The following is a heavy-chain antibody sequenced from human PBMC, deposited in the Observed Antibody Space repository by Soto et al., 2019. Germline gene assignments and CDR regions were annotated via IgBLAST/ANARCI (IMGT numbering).Heavy chain of an antibody. V-gene: IGHV1-18*01. CDR3: ARDGLSMVRGVMLDRYYSYGMDV. D-gene: IGHD3-10*01. CDR1: GYTFTSYG. CDR2: ISAYNGNT. Sequence: QVQLVQSGAEVKKPGASVKVSCKASGYTFTSYGISWVRQAPGQGLEWMGWISAYNGNTNYAQKLQGRVTMTTDPSTSTEYMEVRSLRSDDTAVYYFARDGLSMVRGVMLDRYYSYGMDVWGQGTTVTVSS. J-gene: IGHJ6*02.